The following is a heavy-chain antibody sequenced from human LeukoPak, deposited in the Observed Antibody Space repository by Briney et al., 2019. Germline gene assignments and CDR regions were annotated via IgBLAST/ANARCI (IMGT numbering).Heavy chain of an antibody. Sequence: GGSLRLSCAASGFTFSSDAMSWVRQAPGKGLEWVSAISGSGGSTYYADSVKGRFTISRDNSKSTLYLQMNSLRAEDTAVYYCAKDYDILTGYSFDYWGQGTLVTVSS. CDR3: AKDYDILTGYSFDY. CDR1: GFTFSSDA. V-gene: IGHV3-23*01. D-gene: IGHD3-9*01. J-gene: IGHJ4*02. CDR2: ISGSGGST.